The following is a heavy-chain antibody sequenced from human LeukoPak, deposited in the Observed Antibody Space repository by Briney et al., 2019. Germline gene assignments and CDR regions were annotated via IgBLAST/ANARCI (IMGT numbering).Heavy chain of an antibody. J-gene: IGHJ1*01. Sequence: GGSLRLSCAASGFTFSSYAMSWVRQAPGKGLERVSAISGSGGSTYYADSVKGRFTISRDNSKNTLYLQMNSLRAEDTAVYYCAKVHCSSTSCYAEYFQHWGQGTLVTVSS. CDR1: GFTFSSYA. V-gene: IGHV3-23*01. D-gene: IGHD2-2*01. CDR3: AKVHCSSTSCYAEYFQH. CDR2: ISGSGGST.